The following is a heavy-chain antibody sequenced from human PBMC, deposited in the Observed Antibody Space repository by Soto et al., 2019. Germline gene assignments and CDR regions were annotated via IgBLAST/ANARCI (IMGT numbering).Heavy chain of an antibody. CDR3: ARMPQTGSDFHV. J-gene: IGHJ6*02. CDR2: IRNKGSGYST. Sequence: EVQLVESGGGLVQPGESLRLSCAASGFTFSDHHMDWVRQAPGKGLEWVGRIRNKGSGYSTEYAASVNGRFTISRDDSKNPLYLQMNSLSTEDTAVYYCARMPQTGSDFHVWGQGTTVTVSS. CDR1: GFTFSDHH. D-gene: IGHD3-3*01. V-gene: IGHV3-72*01.